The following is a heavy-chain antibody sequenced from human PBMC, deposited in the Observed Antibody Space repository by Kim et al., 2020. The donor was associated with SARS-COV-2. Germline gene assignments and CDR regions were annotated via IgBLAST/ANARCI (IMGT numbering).Heavy chain of an antibody. J-gene: IGHJ4*01. CDR3: SCRRGNALSDGDY. CDR1: GFTFSNYW. CDR2: ISYEVKNK. V-gene: IGHV3-33*05. Sequence: GGSLRLSCAASGFTFSNYWMSWVRQAPGKGLEWVADISYEVKNKYKAYSAHVRGTITIEKSENTTTLYMNMMRVEDTDAYYCSCRRGNALSDGDY.